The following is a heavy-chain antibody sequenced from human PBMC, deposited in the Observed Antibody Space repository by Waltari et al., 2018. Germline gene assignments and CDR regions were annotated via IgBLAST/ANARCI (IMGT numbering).Heavy chain of an antibody. CDR1: GFSFIPKS. D-gene: IGHD3-22*01. CDR2: IDGGGGT. CDR3: ARPSGFSRHFDY. Sequence: VQLVETVRDLMQPGGSLRVSCLPSGFSFIPKSIGWVRRAPGKGLECVSTIDGGGGTYYADSVKGRFTISRDTSKDTLYLQLNRLTAEDTAVYYCARPSGFSRHFDYWGRGTLVTVSS. V-gene: IGHV3-53*02. J-gene: IGHJ4*02.